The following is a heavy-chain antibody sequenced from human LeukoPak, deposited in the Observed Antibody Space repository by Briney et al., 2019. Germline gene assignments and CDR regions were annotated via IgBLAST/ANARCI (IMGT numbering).Heavy chain of an antibody. CDR2: ISSSDYI. CDR3: ARDFIVGATVTEPLDY. Sequence: GGSLRLSCVAPGFTFSTYSMNWVRQAPGKGLEWVSSISSSDYIYYADSVKGRFTISRDNAKDSLYLQMYSLRADDTAVYYCARDFIVGATVTEPLDYWGQGTLVIVSS. J-gene: IGHJ4*02. D-gene: IGHD1-26*01. V-gene: IGHV3-21*01. CDR1: GFTFSTYS.